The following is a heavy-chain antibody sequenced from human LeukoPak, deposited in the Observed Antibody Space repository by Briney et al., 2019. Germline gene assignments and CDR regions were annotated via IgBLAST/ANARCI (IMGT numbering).Heavy chain of an antibody. CDR1: VFTFSSYA. V-gene: IGHV3-30-3*01. CDR2: ISYDGSNK. J-gene: IGHJ4*02. Sequence: GGSLRLSCAASVFTFSSYAMHWVRQAPGKGLEWVAVISYDGSNKYYADSVKGRFTISRDNSKNTLYLQMNSLRAEDTAVYYCARDRATVTTLRDYWGQGTLVTVSS. D-gene: IGHD4-17*01. CDR3: ARDRATVTTLRDY.